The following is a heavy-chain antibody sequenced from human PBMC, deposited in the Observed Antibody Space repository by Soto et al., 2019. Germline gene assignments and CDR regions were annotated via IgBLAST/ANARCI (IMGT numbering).Heavy chain of an antibody. J-gene: IGHJ4*02. Sequence: QVQLVQSGAELKKPGSSVKVSCKASGGTFSSYAISWVRQAPGQGLEWMGGIIPIFGTANYAQRCQGRVTITADESTSTAYMELSSLRSEDTAVYYCARSSGSYSNFDYWGQGTLVTVSS. V-gene: IGHV1-69*01. CDR3: ARSSGSYSNFDY. CDR2: IIPIFGTA. CDR1: GGTFSSYA. D-gene: IGHD1-26*01.